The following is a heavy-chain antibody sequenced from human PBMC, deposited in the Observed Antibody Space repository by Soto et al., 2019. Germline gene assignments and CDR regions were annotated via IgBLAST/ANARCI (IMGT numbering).Heavy chain of an antibody. CDR2: IKQDGSEK. V-gene: IGHV3-7*01. Sequence: GGSLRLSCAASGFTFSSYWMSWVRQAPGKGLEWVANIKQDGSEKYYVDSVKGRFTISRDNAKNSLYLQMNSLRAEDTAVYYCARVGLFWSGYGPVGYWGQGTLVTVSS. CDR1: GFTFSSYW. J-gene: IGHJ4*02. CDR3: ARVGLFWSGYGPVGY. D-gene: IGHD3-3*01.